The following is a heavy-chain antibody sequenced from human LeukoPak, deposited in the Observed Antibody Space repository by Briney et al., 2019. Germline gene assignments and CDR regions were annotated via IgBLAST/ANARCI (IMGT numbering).Heavy chain of an antibody. V-gene: IGHV4-39*01. J-gene: IGHJ4*02. CDR1: GGSISSSSYS. Sequence: PSETLSLTCTVSGGSISSSSYSWGWIRQPPGKGLEWIGSIYYSGSTYYNPSLKSRVTISVDTSKNQFSLKLSSVTAADTAVYYCARRAFLCSGGSCYGRFFDYWGQGTLVTVSS. D-gene: IGHD2-15*01. CDR3: ARRAFLCSGGSCYGRFFDY. CDR2: IYYSGST.